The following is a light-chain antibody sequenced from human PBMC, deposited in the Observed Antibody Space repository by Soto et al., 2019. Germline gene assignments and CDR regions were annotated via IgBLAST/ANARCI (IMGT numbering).Light chain of an antibody. CDR1: QSVSSNY. J-gene: IGKJ1*01. CDR2: DAS. V-gene: IGKV3-11*01. CDR3: QQRSNWPRT. Sequence: ESVLTQSPGTLSVSPGERATLSCRASQSVSSNYLTWYQQKPGQAPRLLIYDASNRATGIPARFSGSGSGTDFTLTISSLEPEDFAVYYCQQRSNWPRTFGQGTKVDIK.